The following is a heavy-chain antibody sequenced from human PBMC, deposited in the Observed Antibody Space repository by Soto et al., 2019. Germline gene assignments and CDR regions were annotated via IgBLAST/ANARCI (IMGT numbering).Heavy chain of an antibody. CDR2: ISTYNGDT. Sequence: KKRGASVKVSCKASGYTFTTYGISWVRQAPGQGLEWMGWISTYNGDTNYAQKVQGRVTMATDTSTSTAYMELRSLRSDDTAIYYCARRTPTSSAFDYWGQGTLVTVSS. V-gene: IGHV1-18*01. J-gene: IGHJ4*02. CDR1: GYTFTTYG. CDR3: ARRTPTSSAFDY. D-gene: IGHD6-25*01.